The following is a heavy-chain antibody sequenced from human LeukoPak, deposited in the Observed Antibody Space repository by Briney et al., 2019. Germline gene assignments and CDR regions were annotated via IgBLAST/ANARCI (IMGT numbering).Heavy chain of an antibody. V-gene: IGHV1-2*02. D-gene: IGHD3-22*01. Sequence: GASVKVSCKASGYSFTDYFIHWVRQAPGQGLEWMGWINPKSGGTNYAQKFQGRVTMTRNTSISTAYMELSSLRSEDTAVYYCARGLINTYYYDSSGWDAFDIWGQGTMVTVSS. CDR2: INPKSGGT. J-gene: IGHJ3*02. CDR1: GYSFTDYF. CDR3: ARGLINTYYYDSSGWDAFDI.